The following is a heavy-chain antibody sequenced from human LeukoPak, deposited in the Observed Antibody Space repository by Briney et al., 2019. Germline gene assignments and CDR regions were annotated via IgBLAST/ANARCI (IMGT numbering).Heavy chain of an antibody. V-gene: IGHV1-69*01. CDR1: GGTFITYA. CDR2: IIPIFGTA. Sequence: SVKVSCKASGGTFITYAIGWVRQAPGQGLEWMGGIIPIFGTANYAQKFQDRVTLTADESTNTAYMELNSLRSEDTAVYYCARDLFGRGSGSYYGYWGQGTLVTVSS. D-gene: IGHD3-10*01. CDR3: ARDLFGRGSGSYYGY. J-gene: IGHJ4*02.